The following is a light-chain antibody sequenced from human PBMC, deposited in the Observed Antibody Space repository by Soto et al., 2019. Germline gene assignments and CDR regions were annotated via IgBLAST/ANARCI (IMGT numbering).Light chain of an antibody. V-gene: IGLV2-14*01. Sequence: QSVLTQPASVSGSPGQSITISSTGTSSDVGGYNYVSWYQQHPRKAPKIIIYEVTNRPSGVSNRFSGSKSGNTASLTISGLQAEDDADYYCSSFTSRFTFNYIFGTGTKVTVL. CDR1: SSDVGGYNY. J-gene: IGLJ1*01. CDR2: EVT. CDR3: SSFTSRFTFNYI.